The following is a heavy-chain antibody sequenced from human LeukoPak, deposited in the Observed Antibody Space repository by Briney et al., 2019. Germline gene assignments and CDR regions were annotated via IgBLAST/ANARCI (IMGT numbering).Heavy chain of an antibody. V-gene: IGHV3-15*01. CDR2: IKSKTDGGTT. J-gene: IGHJ4*02. CDR3: TTDSVEMATTFVDY. D-gene: IGHD5-24*01. Sequence: PGGSLRLSCAASGFTFSNAWMSWVRQAPGKGLGWVGRIKSKTDGGTTDYAAPVKGRFTISRDDSKNTLYLQMNSLKTEDTAVYYCTTDSVEMATTFVDYWGQGTLVTVSS. CDR1: GFTFSNAW.